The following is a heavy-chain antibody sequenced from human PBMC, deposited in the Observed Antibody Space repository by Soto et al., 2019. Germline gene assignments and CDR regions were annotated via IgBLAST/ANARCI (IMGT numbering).Heavy chain of an antibody. CDR1: GYTFTGYY. J-gene: IGHJ5*02. V-gene: IGHV1-2*04. CDR3: ARSIAAGNWFDP. Sequence: ASMKVSCKASGYTFTGYYMHWVRQAPGQGLEWMGWINPNSGGTNYAQKFQGWVTMTRDTSISTAYMELSRLRSDDTAVYYCARSIAAGNWFDPWGQGTLVTVSS. CDR2: INPNSGGT. D-gene: IGHD6-25*01.